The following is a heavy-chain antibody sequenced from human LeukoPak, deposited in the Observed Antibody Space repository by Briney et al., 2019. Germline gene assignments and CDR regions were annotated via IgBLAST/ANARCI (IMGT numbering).Heavy chain of an antibody. V-gene: IGHV3-23*01. J-gene: IGHJ3*02. CDR1: GFTFSSYA. CDR2: ISGSGGST. D-gene: IGHD1-26*01. Sequence: GGSLRLSCAASGFTFSSYAMSWDRQAPGKVLEWVSAISGSGGSTYYADTVKGRFTISRDNSKNTLYLQMNSLRAEDTAVYYCATDPGEWEPIWGQGTMVTVSS. CDR3: ATDPGEWEPI.